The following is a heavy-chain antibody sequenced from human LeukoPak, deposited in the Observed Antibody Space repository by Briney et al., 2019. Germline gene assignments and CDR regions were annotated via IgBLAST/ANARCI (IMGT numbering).Heavy chain of an antibody. D-gene: IGHD6-6*01. Sequence: SETLSLTCPVYGGSISSNYWSWIRQPPGKGLEWIGYIYYSGSTNYNPSLKSRVTISVDTSKNQFSLKLSSVTAADTAVYYCARSSSPAYYYYMDVWGKGTTVTVSS. CDR2: IYYSGST. J-gene: IGHJ6*03. CDR1: GGSISSNY. CDR3: ARSSSPAYYYYMDV. V-gene: IGHV4-59*01.